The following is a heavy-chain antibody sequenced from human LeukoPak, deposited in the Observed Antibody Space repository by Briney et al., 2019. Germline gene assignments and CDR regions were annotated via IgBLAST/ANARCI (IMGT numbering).Heavy chain of an antibody. D-gene: IGHD6-19*01. J-gene: IGHJ4*02. V-gene: IGHV3-30*18. CDR2: ISYDGSNK. CDR3: VKDRSPGIAVASTGYYFDY. Sequence: GGSLRLSCAASGFTFRSYGMHWVRQAPGKGLEWVAVISYDGSNKYQTDSVKGRFTISRDNSKNTLYLQMDSLGAEDTAVYYCVKDRSPGIAVASTGYYFDYWGQGTLVTVSS. CDR1: GFTFRSYG.